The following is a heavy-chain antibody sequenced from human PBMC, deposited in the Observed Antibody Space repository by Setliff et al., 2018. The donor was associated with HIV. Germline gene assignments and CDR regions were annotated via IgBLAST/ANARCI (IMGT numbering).Heavy chain of an antibody. CDR3: ARVFLDTAVLRVLEYYFDS. Sequence: GGSLRLSCAASGFTFSNYWMYWVRKVPGKGRVWVSRISSDGTSKSYADSVKGRFTISRDNTKNTRYLQMNSLRVEETAFYYCARVFLDTAVLRVLEYYFDSWGRGTLVTVSS. D-gene: IGHD5-18*01. V-gene: IGHV3-74*01. CDR2: ISSDGTSK. J-gene: IGHJ4*02. CDR1: GFTFSNYW.